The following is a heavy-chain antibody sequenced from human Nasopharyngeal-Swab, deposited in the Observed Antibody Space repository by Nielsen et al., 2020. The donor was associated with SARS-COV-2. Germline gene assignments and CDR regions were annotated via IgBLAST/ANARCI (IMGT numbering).Heavy chain of an antibody. V-gene: IGHV3-30*18. D-gene: IGHD3-16*01. CDR2: ISYDGNIK. CDR3: AKAFGEDQLAEDAFDA. J-gene: IGHJ3*01. Sequence: GESLKISCAASGFTFSNYGMHWVRQAPGKGLEWVAVISYDGNIKSHADSVRGRFLISRDNSHNTLYLQMSRLRTEDRAVYYCAKAFGEDQLAEDAFDAWGQGTMVTVSS. CDR1: GFTFSNYG.